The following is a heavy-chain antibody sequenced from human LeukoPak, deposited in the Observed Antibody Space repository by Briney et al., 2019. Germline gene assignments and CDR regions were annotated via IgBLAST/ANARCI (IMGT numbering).Heavy chain of an antibody. D-gene: IGHD1-26*01. CDR3: ARRPGTYYAFDI. Sequence: TSETLSLTCAVYGGSFSDYYWNWIRQHPGKGLEWIGEINHSGNTNYSPSLKSRVTLSVDTSKSQFFLKLTSVTAADTAVYYCARRPGTYYAFDIWGQGTVVTVSS. CDR1: GGSFSDYY. V-gene: IGHV4-34*01. J-gene: IGHJ3*02. CDR2: INHSGNT.